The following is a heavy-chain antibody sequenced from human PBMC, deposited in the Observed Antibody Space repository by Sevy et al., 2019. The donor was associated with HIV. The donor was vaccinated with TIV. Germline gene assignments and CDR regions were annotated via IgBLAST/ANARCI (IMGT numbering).Heavy chain of an antibody. J-gene: IGHJ6*02. CDR1: GFTFSSYA. Sequence: GGSLRLSCAASGFTFSSYAMHWVRQAPGKGLEWVAVISYDGSNKYYADSVKGRFTISRDNSKNTLYLQMTSLRAEDTAVYYCARGTDYDFWSGYSGGAYYYYGMDVWGQGTTVTVSS. CDR2: ISYDGSNK. V-gene: IGHV3-30*04. D-gene: IGHD3-3*01. CDR3: ARGTDYDFWSGYSGGAYYYYGMDV.